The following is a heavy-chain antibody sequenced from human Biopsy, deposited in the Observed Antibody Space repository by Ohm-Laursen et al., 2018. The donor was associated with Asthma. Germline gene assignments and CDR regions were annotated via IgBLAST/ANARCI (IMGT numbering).Heavy chain of an antibody. CDR3: AGGSGSSLSYPDAFDI. CDR2: IYFSGNT. V-gene: IGHV4-59*01. D-gene: IGHD2-2*01. Sequence: PSETLSLTCTVSGGSITSFYWSWIRQPPGRGLEWIGYIYFSGNTNYNPSLKSRVTISIDTSKNHFSLKLTSVTAADTAVYYCAGGSGSSLSYPDAFDIWGQGTMVTVSS. CDR1: GGSITSFY. J-gene: IGHJ3*02.